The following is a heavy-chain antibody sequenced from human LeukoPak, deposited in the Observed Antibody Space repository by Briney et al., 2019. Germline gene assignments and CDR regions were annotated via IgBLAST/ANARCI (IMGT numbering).Heavy chain of an antibody. CDR3: ARAYRGYSYDFDY. D-gene: IGHD5-18*01. CDR2: INPNSGGT. J-gene: IGHJ4*02. CDR1: GYTFTGYY. Sequence: ASVKVSCEASGYTFTGYYMHWVRQAPGQGLEWMGWINPNSGGTNYAQKFQGRVTMTRDTSISTAYMELSRLRSDDTAVYYCARAYRGYSYDFDYWGQGTLVTVSS. V-gene: IGHV1-2*02.